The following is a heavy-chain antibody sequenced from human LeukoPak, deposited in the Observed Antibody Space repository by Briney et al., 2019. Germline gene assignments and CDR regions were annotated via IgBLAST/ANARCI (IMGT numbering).Heavy chain of an antibody. D-gene: IGHD2-21*02. Sequence: PSQTLSLTCTVSGGSISSGDYYWSWIRQPPGKGLEWIGYIYYSGSAYYNASLKSRVTLSVDSSKNQFSLELSSVTAVDTAIYYCARNQAVTSNRGAFDVWGQGTMVIVSS. CDR1: GGSISSGDYY. CDR2: IYYSGSA. V-gene: IGHV4-30-4*01. J-gene: IGHJ3*01. CDR3: ARNQAVTSNRGAFDV.